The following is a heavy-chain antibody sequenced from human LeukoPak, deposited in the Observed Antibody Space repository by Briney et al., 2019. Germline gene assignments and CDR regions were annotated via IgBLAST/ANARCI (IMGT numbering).Heavy chain of an antibody. J-gene: IGHJ4*02. V-gene: IGHV3-43D*03. CDR2: ISWDGGST. CDR1: GFTFDDYA. D-gene: IGHD5-12*01. CDR3: AKDRSRGYSGPFDY. Sequence: GGSLRLSCAASGFTFDDYAMHWVRQAPGKGLEWVSLISWDGGSTYYTDSVKGRFTISRDNSKSSLYLQMNSLRAEDTALYYCAKDRSRGYSGPFDYWGQGTLVTVSS.